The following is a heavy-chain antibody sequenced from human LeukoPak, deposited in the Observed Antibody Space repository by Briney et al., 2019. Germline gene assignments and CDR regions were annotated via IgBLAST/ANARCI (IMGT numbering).Heavy chain of an antibody. V-gene: IGHV3-53*01. CDR3: ARSKRNGFDI. CDR1: GFTVSSNS. J-gene: IGHJ3*02. Sequence: GGSLRLSCTVSGFTVSSNSMSWVRQAPGKGLEWVSFIYSGGNTHYSDSVKGRFTISRDNSKNTLYLQMNSLRAEDTAVYYCARSKRNGFDIWGQGTMVTVSS. CDR2: IYSGGNT.